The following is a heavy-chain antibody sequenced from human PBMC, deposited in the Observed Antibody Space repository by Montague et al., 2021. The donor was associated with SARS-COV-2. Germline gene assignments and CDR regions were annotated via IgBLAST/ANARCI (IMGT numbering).Heavy chain of an antibody. CDR2: IYYSGST. D-gene: IGHD6-19*01. J-gene: IGHJ3*02. V-gene: IGHV4-59*01. CDR3: ARGSGWMGNAFDI. CDR1: GGSISSYH. Sequence: SETLSLTCTVSGGSISSYHWSWIRQPPGKGLEWIGYIYYSGSTNYNPSLKSRVTISVDTSKNQFSLKLSSVTAADTAVYYRARGSGWMGNAFDIWGQGTMVTVSS.